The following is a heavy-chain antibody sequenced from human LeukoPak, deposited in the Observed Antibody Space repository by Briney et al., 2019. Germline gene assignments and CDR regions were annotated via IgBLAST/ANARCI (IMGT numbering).Heavy chain of an antibody. V-gene: IGHV3-48*03. CDR1: GFTFSSYE. CDR3: ARGGRYYDSSGYLFDY. Sequence: GGSLRVSCAASGFTFSSYEMNWVRQAPGKGLEWVSYISSSGSTIYYADSVKGRFTISRDNAKNSLYLQMNSLRAEDTAVYYCARGGRYYDSSGYLFDYWGQGTLVTVSS. D-gene: IGHD3-22*01. CDR2: ISSSGSTI. J-gene: IGHJ4*02.